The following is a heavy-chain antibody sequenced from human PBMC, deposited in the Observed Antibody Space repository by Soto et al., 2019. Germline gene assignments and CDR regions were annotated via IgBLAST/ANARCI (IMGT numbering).Heavy chain of an antibody. CDR2: INPNSGGT. J-gene: IGHJ4*02. Sequence: QVQLVQSGAEVKKPGASVKVSCKASGYTFTGSYMHWVRQAPGQGLEWMGWINPNSGGTNYAQKFQGWVTMTRDTSISTAYMELSRLRSDDTAVYYCARGSWGYCSGGSCYYYDYWGQGTLVTVSS. CDR1: GYTFTGSY. D-gene: IGHD2-15*01. CDR3: ARGSWGYCSGGSCYYYDY. V-gene: IGHV1-2*04.